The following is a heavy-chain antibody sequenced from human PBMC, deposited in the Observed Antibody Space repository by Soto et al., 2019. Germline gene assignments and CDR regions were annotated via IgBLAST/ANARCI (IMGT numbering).Heavy chain of an antibody. CDR2: MNPDSGTT. V-gene: IGHV1-8*01. D-gene: IGHD7-27*01. J-gene: IGHJ4*02. CDR1: GYTFTTYD. Sequence: QVQLVQSGAEVRKPGASVKVSCKASGYTFTTYDINWLRQARGQGIQWMGWMNPDSGTTGYAQTFQGRVTLTRDTSMNTAYMELSRLTYEDTAVYYCTRNRRETGDFDFWGQGTLVTVSS. CDR3: TRNRRETGDFDF.